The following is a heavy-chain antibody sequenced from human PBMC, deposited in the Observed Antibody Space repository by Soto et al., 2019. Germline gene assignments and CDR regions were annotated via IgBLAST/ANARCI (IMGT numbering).Heavy chain of an antibody. D-gene: IGHD3-22*01. CDR1: GFTFSSYG. Sequence: QVQLVESGGGVVQPGRSLRLSCAASGFTFSSYGMHWVRQAPGKGLEWVAVISYDGSNKYYADPVKGRFTISRDNSKNTLYLQMNSLRAEDTAVYYCAKFHSYYDSSGLGYWGQGTLVTVSS. CDR2: ISYDGSNK. CDR3: AKFHSYYDSSGLGY. J-gene: IGHJ4*02. V-gene: IGHV3-30*18.